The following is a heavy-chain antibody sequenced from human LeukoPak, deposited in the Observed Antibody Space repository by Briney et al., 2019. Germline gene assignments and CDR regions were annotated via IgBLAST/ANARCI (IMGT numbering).Heavy chain of an antibody. V-gene: IGHV1-2*06. CDR2: INPNSGDT. CDR3: ARVLGCSGGSCYSWAFDI. J-gene: IGHJ3*02. Sequence: ASVKVSCKASGYTFTGYYMHWVRQAPGQGLEWMGRINPNSGDTNYAQKFQGRVTMTRDTSISTAYVDLSRLRSDDTAVYHCARVLGCSGGSCYSWAFDIWGQGTMVTVSS. D-gene: IGHD2-15*01. CDR1: GYTFTGYY.